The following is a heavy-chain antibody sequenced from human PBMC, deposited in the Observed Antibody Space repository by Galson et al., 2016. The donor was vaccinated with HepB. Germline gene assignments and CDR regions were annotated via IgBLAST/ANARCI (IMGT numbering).Heavy chain of an antibody. Sequence: SLRLSCAASGFTFSSYAMSWVRQAPGKGLEWVSAISGSGGSTYYADSVKGRFTISRDNSKKTLFLQMNSLRVEDTAVYFCAKDRQCLTLRSYWYFDLWGRGTLVTVS. CDR2: ISGSGGST. CDR3: AKDRQCLTLRSYWYFDL. CDR1: GFTFSSYA. V-gene: IGHV3-23*01. D-gene: IGHD6-19*01. J-gene: IGHJ2*01.